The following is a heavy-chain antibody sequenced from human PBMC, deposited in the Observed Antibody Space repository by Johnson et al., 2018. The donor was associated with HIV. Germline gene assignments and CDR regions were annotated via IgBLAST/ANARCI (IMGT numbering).Heavy chain of an antibody. CDR1: GFTVSSNY. D-gene: IGHD6-19*01. J-gene: IGHJ3*02. CDR3: ASFGLAVAADAFDI. Sequence: AQLVETGGGLIQPGGSLRLSCAASGFTVSSNYMSWVRQAPGKGLEWVSVIYSGGSTYYADSVKGRFTISRDNSKNTLYLQMNSLRAEDTAVYYCASFGLAVAADAFDIWGQGTMVTVAS. CDR2: IYSGGST. V-gene: IGHV3-53*02.